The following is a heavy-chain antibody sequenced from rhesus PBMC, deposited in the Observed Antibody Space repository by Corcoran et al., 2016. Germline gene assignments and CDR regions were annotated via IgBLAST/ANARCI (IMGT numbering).Heavy chain of an antibody. CDR3: ARGSLLRFD. D-gene: IGHD4-29*01. J-gene: IGHJ4*01. Sequence: QVQLQESGPGLVKPSETLSLTCAVSGYSISSGYYWGWIRQPPGKGLEYIGYISGSSGSPYYTPSLKSRVTISKDTSKNQLSLKLSSVTAADTAVYYCARGSLLRFDWGQGVLVTVSS. CDR1: GYSISSGYY. CDR2: ISGSSGSP. V-gene: IGHV4-99*02.